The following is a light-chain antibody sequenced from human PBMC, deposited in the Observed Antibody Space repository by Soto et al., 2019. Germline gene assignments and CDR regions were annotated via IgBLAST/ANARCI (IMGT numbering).Light chain of an antibody. J-gene: IGLJ1*01. CDR1: SSDVGGYNY. Sequence: QSVLTQPASVSGSPGQSITISCTGTSSDVGGYNYVSWYQQHPGKAPKLIIYDVSNRPSGVSNRFSGSKSGNTASLTISGLQAEDDTDYHCRSYTSKSTYVFGNGTKLTVL. CDR2: DVS. CDR3: RSYTSKSTYV. V-gene: IGLV2-14*03.